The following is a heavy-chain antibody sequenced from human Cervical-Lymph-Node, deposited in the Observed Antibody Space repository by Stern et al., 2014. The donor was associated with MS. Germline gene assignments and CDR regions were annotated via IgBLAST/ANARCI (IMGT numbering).Heavy chain of an antibody. Sequence: QVQLVQSGAEVKKPGSSVKVSCKASGDTFSRNAIAWVRQAPGQGLEWMGGIIPVYGAPNYAQTFQGRVTVTADESTSTVYMELSSLRSEDTAVYDCARDLALNTGWYGHWGQGTQVTVSS. CDR3: ARDLALNTGWYGH. CDR1: GDTFSRNA. V-gene: IGHV1-69*01. CDR2: IIPVYGAP. J-gene: IGHJ5*02. D-gene: IGHD1-1*01.